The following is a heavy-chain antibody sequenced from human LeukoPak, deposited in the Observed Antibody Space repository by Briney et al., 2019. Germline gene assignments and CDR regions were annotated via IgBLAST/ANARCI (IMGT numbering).Heavy chain of an antibody. CDR2: ISSSSSTI. V-gene: IGHV3-48*04. J-gene: IGHJ4*02. CDR1: GLTFSSYS. D-gene: IGHD3-3*01. CDR3: AKAFNYDFWSGPYNN. Sequence: PGGSLRLSCAASGLTFSSYSMNWVRQAPGKGLEWVSYISSSSSTIYYADSVKGRFTISRDNAKNSLYLQMNSLRAEDTALYYCAKAFNYDFWSGPYNNWGQGTLVTVSS.